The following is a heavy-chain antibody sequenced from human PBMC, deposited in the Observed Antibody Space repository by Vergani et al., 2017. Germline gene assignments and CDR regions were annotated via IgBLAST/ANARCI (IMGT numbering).Heavy chain of an antibody. CDR2: FDPEDGET. J-gene: IGHJ4*02. CDR1: GYTLTELS. D-gene: IGHD4-17*01. V-gene: IGHV1-24*01. CDR3: ATDLNPMTTVTTDH. Sequence: QVQLVQSGAEVKKPGASVKVSCKVSGYTLTELSMHWVRQAPGKGLEWMGGFDPEDGETIYAQKFQGRVTMTVDTSTDTAYMELSSLRSEDTAVYYCATDLNPMTTVTTDHWGQGTLVTVSS.